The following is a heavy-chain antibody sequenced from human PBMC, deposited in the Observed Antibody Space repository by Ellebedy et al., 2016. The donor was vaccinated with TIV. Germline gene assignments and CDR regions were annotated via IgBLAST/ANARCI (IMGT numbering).Heavy chain of an antibody. V-gene: IGHV3-20*04. CDR2: IKWNGGNT. CDR1: GFYFEDYS. J-gene: IGHJ6*02. Sequence: GGSLRLSCTASGFYFEDYSMSWVRQAPGKGLEWVSAIKWNGGNTDYVDSVKVRFTISRDNAKQSLYLQMSSLRAEYTAVYYCARDQGEWLRHNGMDVWGQGTTVTVSS. D-gene: IGHD3-10*01. CDR3: ARDQGEWLRHNGMDV.